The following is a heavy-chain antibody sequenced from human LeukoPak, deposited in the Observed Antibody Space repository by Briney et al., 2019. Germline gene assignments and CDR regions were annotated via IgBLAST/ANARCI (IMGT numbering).Heavy chain of an antibody. CDR1: GYTFTGHS. CDR3: ARDDYYYSSGFDS. V-gene: IGHV1-2*02. CDR2: VNPNSGDT. Sequence: PVASVKVSCKASGYTFTGHSIHWVRQAPGQGLEWMGWVNPNSGDTKYAQKFQGRVTMTSDTPVNTVYVELSGLTSGDTALYYCARDDYYYSSGFDSWGQGTLVTVSS. D-gene: IGHD3-22*01. J-gene: IGHJ4*02.